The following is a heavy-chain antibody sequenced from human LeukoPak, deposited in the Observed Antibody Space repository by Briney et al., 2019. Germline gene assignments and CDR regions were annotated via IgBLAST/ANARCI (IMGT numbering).Heavy chain of an antibody. D-gene: IGHD2-21*02. V-gene: IGHV3-21*01. J-gene: IGHJ4*02. Sequence: GGSLRLSCAASGFTFSSYSMNWVRQAPGEGLGWVSSISSSSSYIYYADSVKGRFTISRDNAKNSLYLQMNSLRAEDTAVYYCARGPAYCGGDCVYDPFDYWGQGTLVTVSS. CDR2: ISSSSSYI. CDR1: GFTFSSYS. CDR3: ARGPAYCGGDCVYDPFDY.